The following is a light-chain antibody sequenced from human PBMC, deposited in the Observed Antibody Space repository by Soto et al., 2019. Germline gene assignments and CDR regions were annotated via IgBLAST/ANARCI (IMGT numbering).Light chain of an antibody. CDR2: GAS. CDR3: QQYGTSPRST. J-gene: IGKJ2*01. CDR1: QNVATMY. Sequence: EIVLTQSPGALSLSPGETATLSCRASQNVATMYLSWYQQKPGQAPRLLIYGASSRATGIPDRFSGSGSGTDFTLTISRLEPEDFGVCYCQQYGTSPRSTFGQGTDLEIK. V-gene: IGKV3-20*01.